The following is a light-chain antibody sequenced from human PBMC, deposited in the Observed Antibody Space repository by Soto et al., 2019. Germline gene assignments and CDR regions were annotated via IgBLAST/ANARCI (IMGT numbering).Light chain of an antibody. CDR3: QQYYGAPLT. Sequence: DIVMTQSPDSLAVSLGERATINCKSSQSVLSSSNSKNCLAWYQQKPGQPPKLLIYWASTRESGVPDRFSGSGSGTDFTLTITSLQAEDVAIYYCQQYYGAPLTFGGGTKVEIK. J-gene: IGKJ4*01. CDR2: WAS. V-gene: IGKV4-1*01. CDR1: QSVLSSSNSKNC.